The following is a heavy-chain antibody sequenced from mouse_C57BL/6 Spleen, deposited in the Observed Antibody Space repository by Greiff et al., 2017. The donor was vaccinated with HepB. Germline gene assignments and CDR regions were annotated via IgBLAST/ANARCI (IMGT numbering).Heavy chain of an antibody. CDR1: GYTFTDYN. D-gene: IGHD3-2*02. V-gene: IGHV1-18*01. CDR2: INPNNGGT. J-gene: IGHJ4*01. CDR3: ARGGSRQLRLRAMDY. Sequence: DVKLQESGPELVKPGASVKIPCKASGYTFTDYNMDWVKQSHGKSLEWIGDINPNNGGTIYNQKFKGKATLTVDKSSSTAYMELRSLTSEDTAVYYCARGGSRQLRLRAMDYWGQGTSVTVSS.